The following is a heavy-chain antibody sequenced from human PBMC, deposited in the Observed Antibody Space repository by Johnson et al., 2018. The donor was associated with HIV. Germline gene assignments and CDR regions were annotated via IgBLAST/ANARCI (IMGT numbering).Heavy chain of an antibody. D-gene: IGHD4/OR15-4a*01. CDR2: ISYDGSNK. J-gene: IGHJ3*02. Sequence: VQLVESGGGVVQPGRSLRLSCAASGFTFSSYAMHWVRQAPGKGLEWVAVISYDGSNKYYDDSVKGRFTIYRDNSKNTRYLQMNSLRAEDTAVYYCAREGGVGDDYGVKSAFDIWGQGTMVTVSS. CDR3: AREGGVGDDYGVKSAFDI. CDR1: GFTFSSYA. V-gene: IGHV3-30-3*01.